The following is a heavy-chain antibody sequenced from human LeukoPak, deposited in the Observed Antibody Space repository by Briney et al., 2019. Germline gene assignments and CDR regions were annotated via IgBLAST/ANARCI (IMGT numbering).Heavy chain of an antibody. V-gene: IGHV3-49*04. J-gene: IGHJ5*02. CDR3: TRRKATGWNWFDP. CDR2: IRSKAYGGTT. CDR1: GFTFGDYA. D-gene: IGHD2-15*01. Sequence: GGSLRLSCTASGFTFGDYAMSWVRQAPGKGLEWVGFIRSKAYGGTTEYAASVKGRFTISRDDSKSIAYLQMNSLKTEDTAVYYCTRRKATGWNWFDPWGQGTLATVSS.